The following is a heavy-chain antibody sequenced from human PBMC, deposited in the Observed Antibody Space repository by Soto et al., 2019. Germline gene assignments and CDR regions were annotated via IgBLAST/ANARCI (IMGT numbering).Heavy chain of an antibody. V-gene: IGHV1-18*01. Sequence: QVQLVQSGAEVKKPGASVKVSCKASGYTFTSYGISWVRQAPGQGLEWMGWISAYNGNTNYAQNLQGRGTMTTDTSTSTAYMELRSLRSDDTAVYYCARDRGLGNCSGGSCFPDFDYWGQGTLVTVSS. D-gene: IGHD2-15*01. CDR1: GYTFTSYG. CDR3: ARDRGLGNCSGGSCFPDFDY. J-gene: IGHJ4*02. CDR2: ISAYNGNT.